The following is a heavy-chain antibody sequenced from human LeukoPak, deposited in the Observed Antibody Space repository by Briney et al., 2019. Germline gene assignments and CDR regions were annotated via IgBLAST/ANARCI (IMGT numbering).Heavy chain of an antibody. CDR1: GGSISSGSYY. CDR3: AGVTCSGGSCYSLGGIDY. Sequence: SETLSLTCTVSGGSISSGSYYWSWIRQPAGKGLEWIGRIYTSGSTNYNPSLKSRVTISVDTSKNQFSLKLSSVTAADTAVYYCAGVTCSGGSCYSLGGIDYWGQGTLVTVSS. J-gene: IGHJ4*02. CDR2: IYTSGST. D-gene: IGHD2-15*01. V-gene: IGHV4-61*02.